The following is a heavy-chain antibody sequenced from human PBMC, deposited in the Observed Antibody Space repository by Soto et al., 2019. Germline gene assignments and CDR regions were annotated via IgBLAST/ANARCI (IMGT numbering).Heavy chain of an antibody. Sequence: QVQLVESGGGVVQPGRSLRLSCAASGFTFSSYGMHWVRQAPGKGLEWVAVIWYDGSDKYYSDSVKGRFTISRDNSKKSWYLKMDMLRGEETAVYYCARGLLGGDYEFGYWGQGTVVTVS. V-gene: IGHV3-33*01. CDR1: GFTFSSYG. CDR3: ARGLLGGDYEFGY. J-gene: IGHJ4*02. D-gene: IGHD2-21*02. CDR2: IWYDGSDK.